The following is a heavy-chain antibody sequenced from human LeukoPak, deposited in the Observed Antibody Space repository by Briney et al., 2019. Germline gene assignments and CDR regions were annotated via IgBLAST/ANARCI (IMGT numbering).Heavy chain of an antibody. Sequence: WASVKVSCKASGGTFSSYAISWVRQAPGQGLEWMGRINPNSGGTNYAQKFQGRVTMTRDTSISTAYMELSRLRSDDTAVYYCASRLYYDILTGYSYYYGMDVWGQGTTVTVSS. J-gene: IGHJ6*02. CDR1: GGTFSSYA. V-gene: IGHV1-2*06. CDR3: ASRLYYDILTGYSYYYGMDV. D-gene: IGHD3-9*01. CDR2: INPNSGGT.